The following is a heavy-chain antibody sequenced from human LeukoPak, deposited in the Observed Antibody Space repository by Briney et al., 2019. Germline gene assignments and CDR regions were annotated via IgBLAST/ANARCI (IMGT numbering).Heavy chain of an antibody. Sequence: SVKVSCKASGGTFSSYAISWVRQAPGQGREWMGRIIPILGIANYAQKFQGRATMTEHTSTDTAYMELSSLRSEDTAVYYCATIRGGRYSSSWFNDYWGQGTLVTVSS. J-gene: IGHJ4*02. CDR2: IIPILGIA. CDR1: GGTFSSYA. D-gene: IGHD6-13*01. CDR3: ATIRGGRYSSSWFNDY. V-gene: IGHV1-69*04.